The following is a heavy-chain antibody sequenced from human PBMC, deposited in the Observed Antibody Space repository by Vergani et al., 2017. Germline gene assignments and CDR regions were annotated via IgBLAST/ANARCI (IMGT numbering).Heavy chain of an antibody. J-gene: IGHJ6*03. CDR3: ARGTEYFVSGTYVHFYMDV. V-gene: IGHV1-18*01. CDR1: DDNFKIYY. Sequence: QFQLVQSGTEVKTPGASVKVSCTTPDDNFKIYYITWVRQAPGQGLEWMGWISGNNYKTQYSQKFQGRVTMTTDTSTTTGYMELRNLRSDDTAVYYCARGTEYFVSGTYVHFYMDVWGQGTTVTVSS. CDR2: ISGNNYKT. D-gene: IGHD3-10*01.